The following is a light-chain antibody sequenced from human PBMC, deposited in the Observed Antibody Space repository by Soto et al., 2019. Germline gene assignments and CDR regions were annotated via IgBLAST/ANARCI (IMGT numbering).Light chain of an antibody. V-gene: IGKV3-11*01. J-gene: IGKJ1*01. CDR2: DAS. Sequence: ENVLTQSPATLSLSPGERATLSCRASQSVSSYLAWYQQKPGQAPRLLIYDASNRATGIPARFSGSGSGTDFTLTISSLEPEDFAVYYCQQRSNWPPATFGQGTKVEIK. CDR3: QQRSNWPPAT. CDR1: QSVSSY.